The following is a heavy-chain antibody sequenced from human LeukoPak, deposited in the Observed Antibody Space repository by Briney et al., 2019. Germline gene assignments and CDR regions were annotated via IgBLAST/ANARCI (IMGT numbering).Heavy chain of an antibody. J-gene: IGHJ4*02. CDR2: IYYSGNT. V-gene: IGHV4-39*01. CDR3: ARLNQGNRFDY. Sequence: SETLSLTCTVSGGSISSSSFYWGWIRQPPGKGLEWIGSIYYSGNTYYNPSLKSRVTISVDTSKNQFSLKLSSVTAADAAVYYCARLNQGNRFDYWGQGTLVTVSS. D-gene: IGHD1-14*01. CDR1: GGSISSSSFY.